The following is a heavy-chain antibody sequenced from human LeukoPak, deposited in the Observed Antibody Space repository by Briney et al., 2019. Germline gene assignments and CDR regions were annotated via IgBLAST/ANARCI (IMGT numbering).Heavy chain of an antibody. CDR3: AKDRDLDIVATFDP. CDR1: GFTFSSYG. CDR2: IWYDGSNK. D-gene: IGHD5-12*01. V-gene: IGHV3-33*06. Sequence: GGSLRLSCAASGFTFSSYGMHWVRQAPGKGLEWVAVIWYDGSNKYYADSVKGRFTISRDNSKNTLYLQMNSLRAEDTAVYYCAKDRDLDIVATFDPWGQGTLVTVSP. J-gene: IGHJ5*02.